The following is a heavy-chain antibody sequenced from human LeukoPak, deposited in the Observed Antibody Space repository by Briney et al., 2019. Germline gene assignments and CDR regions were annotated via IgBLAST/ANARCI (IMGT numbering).Heavy chain of an antibody. Sequence: GGSLRLSCAASGFFFDDYGMHWVRQAPGKGLEWVSGISWNSGSIGYADSVKGRFTISRDNAKNSLYLQMNSLRAEDTALYYCAKSSLWFGELLTPPFDYWGQGTLVTVSS. J-gene: IGHJ4*02. CDR3: AKSSLWFGELLTPPFDY. V-gene: IGHV3-9*01. D-gene: IGHD3-10*01. CDR2: ISWNSGSI. CDR1: GFFFDDYG.